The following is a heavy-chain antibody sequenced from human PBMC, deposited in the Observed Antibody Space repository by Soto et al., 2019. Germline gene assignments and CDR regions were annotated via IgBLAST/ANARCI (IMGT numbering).Heavy chain of an antibody. J-gene: IGHJ5*02. CDR3: ARGLPLWGQQLSLGWFDP. CDR2: ISAYNGNT. V-gene: IGHV1-18*04. Sequence: GASVKVSCKASGYTFTSYGTSWVRQAPGQGLEWMGWISAYNGNTNYAQKLQGRVTMTTDTSTSTAYMELRSLRSDDTAVYYCARGLPLWGQQLSLGWFDPWGQGTLVTVSS. CDR1: GYTFTSYG. D-gene: IGHD6-13*01.